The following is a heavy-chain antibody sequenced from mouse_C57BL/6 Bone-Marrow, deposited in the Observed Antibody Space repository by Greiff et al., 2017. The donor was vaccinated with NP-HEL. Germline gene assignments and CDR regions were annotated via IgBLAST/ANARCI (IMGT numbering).Heavy chain of an antibody. Sequence: EVQLQQSGPELVKPGASVKMSCKASGYTFTDYNMHWVKQSHGKSLEWIGYINPNNGGTSYNQKFKGKATLTVNKSSSTAYMELRSLTSEDSAVYYCAREMVENWYCDVWGTGTTVTVSS. CDR3: AREMVENWYCDV. CDR1: GYTFTDYN. V-gene: IGHV1-22*01. CDR2: INPNNGGT. D-gene: IGHD2-3*01. J-gene: IGHJ1*03.